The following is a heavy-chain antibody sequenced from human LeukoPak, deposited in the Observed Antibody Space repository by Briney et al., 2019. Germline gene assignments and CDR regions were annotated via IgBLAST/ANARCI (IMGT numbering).Heavy chain of an antibody. CDR2: IKPSGDNT. CDR1: GYTFTSYN. Sequence: ASVKVSCKTSGYTFTSYNLHWVRQAPGQRLEWMGIIKPSGDNTHYAQKFQGRFTMTSDTSTSSVYMELSSLISADTAVYYCARVRDGYNDAYDIWGQGTMVTVTS. CDR3: ARVRDGYNDAYDI. V-gene: IGHV1-46*01. D-gene: IGHD5-24*01. J-gene: IGHJ3*02.